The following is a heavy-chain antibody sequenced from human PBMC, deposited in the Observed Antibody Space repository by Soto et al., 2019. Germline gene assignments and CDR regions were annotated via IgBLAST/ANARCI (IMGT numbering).Heavy chain of an antibody. D-gene: IGHD6-13*01. CDR3: ARGTSTYSSSWYTDFDP. V-gene: IGHV1-8*01. J-gene: IGHJ5*02. Sequence: QVQLVQSGAEVKKPGASVKVSCKASGYTFTSYDINWVRQATGQGLEWMGWMNPNSGNTGYAQKFQGRVTMTRNTSXSXAYMELSSLRSEDTAVYYCARGTSTYSSSWYTDFDPWGQGPLVTVSS. CDR2: MNPNSGNT. CDR1: GYTFTSYD.